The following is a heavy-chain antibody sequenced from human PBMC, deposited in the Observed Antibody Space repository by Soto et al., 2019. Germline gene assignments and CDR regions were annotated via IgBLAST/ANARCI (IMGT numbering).Heavy chain of an antibody. CDR3: ARVGYYYDSSGYYLSFDY. CDR1: GYTFTSYD. Sequence: QVQLVQSGAEVKKPGASVKVSCKASGYTFTSYDINWVRQATGQGLEWMGWMNPNSGNTGYAQKFQGRVTMTRNTCICTXXMELSSLRSEDTAVYYCARVGYYYDSSGYYLSFDYWGQGTLVTVSS. J-gene: IGHJ4*02. CDR2: MNPNSGNT. V-gene: IGHV1-8*01. D-gene: IGHD3-22*01.